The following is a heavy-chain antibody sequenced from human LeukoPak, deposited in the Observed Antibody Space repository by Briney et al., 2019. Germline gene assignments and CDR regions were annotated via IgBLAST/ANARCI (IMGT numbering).Heavy chain of an antibody. J-gene: IGHJ3*02. CDR3: ARVGPPRRDHYYPSSGDYLPVFEI. D-gene: IGHD3-22*01. CDR2: SIPIFSRA. CDR1: GTTFGLSA. Sequence: GASVKVSCKVSGTTFGLSAISWVRQAPGQGLQWMGGSIPIFSRADYAQRFQDRITISWDASTCTDYMDWRSLTFDDTAVYYCARVGPPRRDHYYPSSGDYLPVFEIWGHGTMVTVSS. V-gene: IGHV1-69*13.